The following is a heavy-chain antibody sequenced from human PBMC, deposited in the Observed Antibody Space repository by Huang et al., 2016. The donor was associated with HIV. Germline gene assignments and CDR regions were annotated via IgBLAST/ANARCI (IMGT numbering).Heavy chain of an antibody. CDR1: GYSFSSYW. V-gene: IGHV5-51*01. J-gene: IGHJ4*02. Sequence: VQLVQSGAEVKKPGESLKISCKGSGYSFSSYWIAWVRQMPGKGLEWMGICFPDDPDTTSSPSFEGQVTIAADKSIGTAYLQWSSLKASDTAMYYCARRFSSSSGYFDYWGQGSLVTVSS. CDR2: CFPDDPDT. D-gene: IGHD6-6*01. CDR3: ARRFSSSSGYFDY.